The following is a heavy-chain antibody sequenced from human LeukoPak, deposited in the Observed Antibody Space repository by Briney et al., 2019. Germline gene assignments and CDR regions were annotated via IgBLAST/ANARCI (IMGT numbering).Heavy chain of an antibody. CDR3: ANGYSSGWYSNY. Sequence: PGGSLRLSCAASGFTVSSYYMSWVRQAPGKGLEWVSVLYSGGNTYYADSVKGRFTISRDNSKNTLYLHMNSLRAEDTAVYYCANGYSSGWYSNYWGQGTLVTVSS. CDR1: GFTVSSYY. CDR2: LYSGGNT. J-gene: IGHJ4*02. D-gene: IGHD6-19*01. V-gene: IGHV3-53*01.